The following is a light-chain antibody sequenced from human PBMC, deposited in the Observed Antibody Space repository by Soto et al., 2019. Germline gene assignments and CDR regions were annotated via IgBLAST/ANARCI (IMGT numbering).Light chain of an antibody. CDR3: SSYAGSSNV. J-gene: IGLJ1*01. V-gene: IGLV2-8*01. CDR2: EVN. CDR1: SSDVGGYNY. Sequence: QSALTQPPSASGSPGQSVAISCTGTSSDVGGYNYVSWYQQHPGKAPKLMIYEVNKRPSGVPDRFSGSKSGNTASLTVSGLQAEDEDDYYCSSYAGSSNVFGTGTKVTVL.